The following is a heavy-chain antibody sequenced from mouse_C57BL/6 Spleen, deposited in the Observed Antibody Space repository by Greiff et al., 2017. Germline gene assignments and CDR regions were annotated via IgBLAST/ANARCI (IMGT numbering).Heavy chain of an antibody. CDR2: IDPSDSET. Sequence: VQLQQSGAELVRPGSSVKLSCKASGYTFTSYWMHWVKQRPIQGLEWIGNIDPSDSETHYNQKFKDKATLTVDKSSSTAYMQLSSLTSEDSAVYYCARTRGYYGSSYDYFDYWGQGTTLTVSS. D-gene: IGHD1-1*01. CDR1: GYTFTSYW. J-gene: IGHJ2*01. CDR3: ARTRGYYGSSYDYFDY. V-gene: IGHV1-52*01.